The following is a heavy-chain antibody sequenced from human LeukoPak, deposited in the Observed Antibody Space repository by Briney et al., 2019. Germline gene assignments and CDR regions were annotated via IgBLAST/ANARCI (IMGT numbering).Heavy chain of an antibody. J-gene: IGHJ4*02. Sequence: PSETLSLTCSVSGGSISSANYYWSWIRQPPGKGLEWIGEINHSGSTNYNPSLKSRVTISVDTSKNQFSLKVSSVTAADTAVYYCARLELLSGEIDYWGQGTLVTVSS. CDR2: INHSGST. CDR3: ARLELLSGEIDY. V-gene: IGHV4-39*07. CDR1: GGSISSANYY. D-gene: IGHD3-9*01.